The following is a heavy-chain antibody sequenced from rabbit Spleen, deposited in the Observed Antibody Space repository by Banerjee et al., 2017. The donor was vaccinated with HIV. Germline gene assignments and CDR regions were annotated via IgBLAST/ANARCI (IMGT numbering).Heavy chain of an antibody. V-gene: IGHV1S40*01. CDR1: GFSFSSSHG. D-gene: IGHD8-1*01. CDR2: IYISSGRT. CDR3: ARDGGGSDYYFDL. Sequence: QSLEESGGDLVKPGASLTLTCTASGFSFSSSHGMCWVRQAPGKGLEWIGCIYISSGRTWYASWVNGRFTISKTSSTTVTLQMTSLTVADTATYFCARDGGGSDYYFDLWGPGTLVTVS. J-gene: IGHJ4*01.